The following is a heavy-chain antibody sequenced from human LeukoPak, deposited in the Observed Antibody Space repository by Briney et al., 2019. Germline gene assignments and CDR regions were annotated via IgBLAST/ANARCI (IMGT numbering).Heavy chain of an antibody. Sequence: GESLKISCKGSRYIFTSYWIGWVRQMPGKGLEWTGIIYPGDSDTRYSPSFQGQVTISADKSISNAYLQWSSLKASDTAMYYCARWWGSTLITMIVGNDAFDIWGQGTMVTVSS. CDR3: ARWWGSTLITMIVGNDAFDI. D-gene: IGHD3-22*01. CDR1: RYIFTSYW. V-gene: IGHV5-51*01. CDR2: IYPGDSDT. J-gene: IGHJ3*02.